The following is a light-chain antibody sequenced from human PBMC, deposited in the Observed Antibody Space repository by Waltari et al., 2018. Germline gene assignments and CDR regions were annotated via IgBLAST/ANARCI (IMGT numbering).Light chain of an antibody. CDR2: WAS. J-gene: IGKJ4*01. V-gene: IGKV4-1*01. CDR1: QSVLYSSNNKNY. Sequence: DLVMTQSPDSLAVSLGERATINCKSSQSVLYSSNNKNYLAWYQQKPGQPPKLLIYWASTRESGVPDRFSGSESGTDFTLTISSLQAEDVAVYYCQQYHTIPFTFGGGTKVEIK. CDR3: QQYHTIPFT.